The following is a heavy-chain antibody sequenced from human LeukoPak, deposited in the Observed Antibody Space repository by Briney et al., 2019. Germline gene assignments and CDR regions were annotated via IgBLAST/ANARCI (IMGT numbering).Heavy chain of an antibody. CDR3: ARVREYYYDSSGYRAYYYYYYMDV. CDR2: INHSGST. D-gene: IGHD3-22*01. Sequence: SETLSLTCAVYGGSFSGYYWSWIRQPPGKGLEWIGEINHSGSTNYNPSLKSRVTISVDTSKNQFYLKLSSVTAADTAVYYCARVREYYYDSSGYRAYYYYYYMDVWGKGTTVTVSS. V-gene: IGHV4-34*01. J-gene: IGHJ6*03. CDR1: GGSFSGYY.